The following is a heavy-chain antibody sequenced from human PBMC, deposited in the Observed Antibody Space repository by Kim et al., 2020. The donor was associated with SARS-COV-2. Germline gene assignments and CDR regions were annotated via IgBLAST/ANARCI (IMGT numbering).Heavy chain of an antibody. V-gene: IGHV4-34*01. CDR3: ASLVGDASDY. J-gene: IGHJ4*02. CDR1: GASFSGYY. Sequence: SETLSLTCAVYGASFSGYYWSWIRQPPGKGLEWIGEINHSGSTNYNPSLKSRVTISVDTSKNQFSLKLSSVTAADTAVYYCASLVGDASDYWGQGTLVTVSS. D-gene: IGHD1-26*01. CDR2: INHSGST.